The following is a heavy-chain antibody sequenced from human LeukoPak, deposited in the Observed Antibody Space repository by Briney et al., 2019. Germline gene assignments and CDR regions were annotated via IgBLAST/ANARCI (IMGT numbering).Heavy chain of an antibody. J-gene: IGHJ3*02. CDR3: ARDQSRYYDSSGHDAFVI. D-gene: IGHD3-22*01. CDR1: GFTFSDDY. V-gene: IGHV3-11*01. Sequence: GGSLRLSCAASGFTFSDDYVSWIRQAPGKGLEWVSYISSSNSIIYYADSVKGRFTISRDNAKNSLYLQMNSLRAEDTAVYYCARDQSRYYDSSGHDAFVIWGQGTMVTVSS. CDR2: ISSSNSII.